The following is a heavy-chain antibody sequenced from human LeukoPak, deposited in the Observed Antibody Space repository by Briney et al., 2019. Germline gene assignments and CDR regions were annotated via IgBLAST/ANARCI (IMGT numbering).Heavy chain of an antibody. D-gene: IGHD5-18*01. CDR2: IRSTAYGGAT. J-gene: IGHJ4*02. CDR3: TRAWIQLWFDQWYYFDY. V-gene: IGHV3-49*04. Sequence: GGSLSPSCTASGLTFGDDAISWVRQSPGKGLGGGGFIRSTAYGGATEHAASVKGRFHISRDDSKSIAYLQMNSLKTEDTAVYYCTRAWIQLWFDQWYYFDYWGQGTLVTVSS. CDR1: GLTFGDDA.